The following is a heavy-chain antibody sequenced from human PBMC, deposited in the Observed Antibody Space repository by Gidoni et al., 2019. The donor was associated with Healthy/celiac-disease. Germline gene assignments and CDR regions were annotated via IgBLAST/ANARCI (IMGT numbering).Heavy chain of an antibody. CDR3: ARHEHDSSSWYLEAHRTAFDY. CDR2: IYYSGST. CDR1: GGSISSSSYY. D-gene: IGHD6-13*01. V-gene: IGHV4-39*01. Sequence: QLQLQESGPGLVKPSETLSLTCTVSGGSISSSSYYWCWIRQPPGKGLEWIGSIYYSGSTYYNPSLKSRVTISVDTSKNQFSLKLSSVTAADTAVYYCARHEHDSSSWYLEAHRTAFDYWGQGTLVTVSS. J-gene: IGHJ4*02.